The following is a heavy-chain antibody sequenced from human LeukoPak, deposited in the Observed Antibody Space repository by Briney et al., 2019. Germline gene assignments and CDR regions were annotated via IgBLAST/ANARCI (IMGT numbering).Heavy chain of an antibody. J-gene: IGHJ6*04. CDR1: GGSISSYY. D-gene: IGHD6-19*01. Sequence: SETLSLTCTVSGGSISSYYWSWIRQPPGKGLEWIGYIYYRGSTNYDPSLKSRVTISVDTSKNQFSLKLSSVTAADTAVYYCARGSEQWLVPSPYYYGMDVWGKGTTVTVSS. V-gene: IGHV4-59*01. CDR3: ARGSEQWLVPSPYYYGMDV. CDR2: IYYRGST.